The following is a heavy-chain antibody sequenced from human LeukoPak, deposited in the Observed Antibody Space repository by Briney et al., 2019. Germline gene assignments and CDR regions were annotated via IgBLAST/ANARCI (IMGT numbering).Heavy chain of an antibody. D-gene: IGHD4/OR15-4a*01. J-gene: IGHJ3*02. CDR1: GFTFSSYE. V-gene: IGHV3-48*03. CDR2: ISSSGSTI. CDR3: ARTVMVLDAFDI. Sequence: GGSLRLSCAASGFTFSSYEMNWVRQAPGKGLEWVSYISSSGSTIYYADSVKGRFTISRDNAKNSLYLQMNSLRAEDTAVYYCARTVMVLDAFDIWGQGTMVTVSS.